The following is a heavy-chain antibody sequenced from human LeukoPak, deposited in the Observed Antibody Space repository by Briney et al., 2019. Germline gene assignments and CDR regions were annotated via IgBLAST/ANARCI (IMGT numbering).Heavy chain of an antibody. CDR2: ISGSSSYI. Sequence: GGSLRLSCAASGFTISSNYMNWVRQAPGKGLGWVSSISGSSSYIYYADSVKGRFTISRDNAKNSLYLQMNSLRAEDTAVYYCAREAMARAVDYWGQGTLVTVSS. J-gene: IGHJ4*02. CDR1: GFTISSNY. D-gene: IGHD5-18*01. CDR3: AREAMARAVDY. V-gene: IGHV3-21*01.